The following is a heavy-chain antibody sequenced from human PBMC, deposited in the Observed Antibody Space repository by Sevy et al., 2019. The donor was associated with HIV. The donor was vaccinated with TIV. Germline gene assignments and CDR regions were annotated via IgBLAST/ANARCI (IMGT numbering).Heavy chain of an antibody. D-gene: IGHD3-22*01. J-gene: IGHJ6*03. CDR1: GFSFDSYG. Sequence: GGSLRLSCAVSGFSFDSYGMTWVRQAPGKGLEWVSAISGSGTRTYYADSVKGRSIISRDNSKNTLDLQMNSLRAEDKGIYYCAEGGGGHYDPDEIAYYFYYYNMDVWGKGTTVTVSS. CDR3: AEGGGGHYDPDEIAYYFYYYNMDV. V-gene: IGHV3-23*01. CDR2: ISGSGTRT.